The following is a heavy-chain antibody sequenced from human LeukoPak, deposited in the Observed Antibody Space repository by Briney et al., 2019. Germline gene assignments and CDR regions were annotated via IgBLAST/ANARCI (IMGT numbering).Heavy chain of an antibody. CDR1: GYTFTSYC. CDR3: ARGPPVMYYYYYMDV. Sequence: ASVKVSCKASGYTFTSYCMHWVRQAPGQGLEWMGIINPSGGSTSYAQKFQGRVTMTRDTSTSTVYMELSSLRSEDTAVYYCARGPPVMYYYYYMDVWGKGTTVTVSS. CDR2: INPSGGST. V-gene: IGHV1-46*01. D-gene: IGHD2-21*01. J-gene: IGHJ6*03.